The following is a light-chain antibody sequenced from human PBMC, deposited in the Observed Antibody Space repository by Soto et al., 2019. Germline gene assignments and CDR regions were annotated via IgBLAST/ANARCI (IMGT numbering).Light chain of an antibody. J-gene: IGKJ2*01. CDR1: QTINTW. CDR3: QQCDSYLYT. V-gene: IGKV1-5*01. Sequence: DIKMTQSPSTLSASVGDRVTITCRASQTINTWLAWYQQKPGKAPKLLIYDASSLESGVPSRFSGSGSGTEFTLTISSLQPDDFATYYCQQCDSYLYTFGQGTKLEIK. CDR2: DAS.